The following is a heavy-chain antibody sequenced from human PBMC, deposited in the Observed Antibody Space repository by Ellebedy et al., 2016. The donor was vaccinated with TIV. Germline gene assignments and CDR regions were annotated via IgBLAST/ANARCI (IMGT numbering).Heavy chain of an antibody. Sequence: SETLSLTCGVSGYSISSGYYWGWIRQPPGKGLESIGSIYHSGSSYYNPSLETRVTISLDSSKNQFSLKLTSVTAADTAVYYCARANLSADRVGPWFDPWGQGTLVTVSS. J-gene: IGHJ5*02. CDR3: ARANLSADRVGPWFDP. V-gene: IGHV4-38-2*01. D-gene: IGHD1-26*01. CDR2: IYHSGSS. CDR1: GYSISSGYY.